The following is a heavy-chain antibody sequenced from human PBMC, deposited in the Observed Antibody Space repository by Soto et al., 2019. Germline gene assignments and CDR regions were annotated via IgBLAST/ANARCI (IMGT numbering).Heavy chain of an antibody. V-gene: IGHV4-34*01. CDR2: INHSGST. J-gene: IGHJ5*02. D-gene: IGHD2-15*01. CDR1: GGSFSGYY. Sequence: PSETLSLTCAVYGGSFSGYYWSWIRQPPGKGLEWIGEINHSGSTNYNPSLKSRVTMSVDTSKNQFSLKLSSVTAADTAVYYCARAPFRYCSGGSCYPNWFDPWGQGTLVTVSS. CDR3: ARAPFRYCSGGSCYPNWFDP.